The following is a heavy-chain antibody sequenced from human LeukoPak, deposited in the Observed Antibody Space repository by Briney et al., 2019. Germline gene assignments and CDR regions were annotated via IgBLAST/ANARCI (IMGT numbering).Heavy chain of an antibody. D-gene: IGHD5-12*01. CDR1: GGSISSGGYY. CDR3: ARGVRSGYDNNWFDP. Sequence: SETLSLTCTVSGGSISSGGYYWSWIRQHPGKGLEWIGYIYYSGSTYYNPSLKSRVTISVDTSKNQFSLKLSSVTAADTAVYYCARGVRSGYDNNWFDPWGQGTLVTVSS. V-gene: IGHV4-31*03. J-gene: IGHJ5*02. CDR2: IYYSGST.